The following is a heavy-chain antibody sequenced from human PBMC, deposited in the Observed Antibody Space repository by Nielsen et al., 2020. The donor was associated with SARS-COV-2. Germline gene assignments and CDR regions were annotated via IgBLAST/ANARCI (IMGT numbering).Heavy chain of an antibody. CDR1: GFTFSSYA. V-gene: IGHV3-30-3*01. CDR2: ISYDGSNK. CDR3: ARDLPEYCSGGSCYRQSPDY. J-gene: IGHJ4*02. D-gene: IGHD2-15*01. Sequence: GESLKISCAASGFTFSSYAMHWVRQAPGKGLEWVAVISYDGSNKYYADSVKGRFTISRDNSKNTLYLQMNSLRAEDTAVYYCARDLPEYCSGGSCYRQSPDYWGQGTLVTVSS.